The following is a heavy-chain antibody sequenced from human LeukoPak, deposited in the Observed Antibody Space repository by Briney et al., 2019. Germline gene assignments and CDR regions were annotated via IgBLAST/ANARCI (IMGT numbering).Heavy chain of an antibody. Sequence: SVKVSCKASGGTFSSYAISWVRQAPGQGLEWMGRIIPMLEIANYAQNFQGRVTITADKSTSTVYMELSSLRSEDTAVYYCASGTYYYDSGGYYEYFQQWGQGTLVTVSS. CDR2: IIPMLEIA. CDR3: ASGTYYYDSGGYYEYFQQ. D-gene: IGHD3-22*01. J-gene: IGHJ1*01. V-gene: IGHV1-69*04. CDR1: GGTFSSYA.